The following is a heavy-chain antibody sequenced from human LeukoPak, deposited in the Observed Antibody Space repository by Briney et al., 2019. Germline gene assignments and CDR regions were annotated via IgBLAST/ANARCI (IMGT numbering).Heavy chain of an antibody. Sequence: GGSLRLSCAASGFTFSSYSMNWVRQAPGKGLEWVSSISSSSSYIYYADSVKGRFTISRDNAKNSLYLQMNSLRPEDTAVYYCARDTLIYGSGVNWFDPWGQGTLVTVSS. D-gene: IGHD3-10*01. CDR3: ARDTLIYGSGVNWFDP. V-gene: IGHV3-21*01. CDR2: ISSSSSYI. CDR1: GFTFSSYS. J-gene: IGHJ5*02.